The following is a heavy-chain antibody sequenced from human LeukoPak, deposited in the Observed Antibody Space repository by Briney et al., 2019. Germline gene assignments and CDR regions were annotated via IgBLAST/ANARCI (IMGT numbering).Heavy chain of an antibody. CDR1: EFTFSSYI. J-gene: IGHJ6*02. V-gene: IGHV3-30*18. D-gene: IGHD3-3*01. CDR2: ISYDGSNK. Sequence: GRSLRLSCAASEFTFSSYIMHWVRQAPGKGLEWVAVISYDGSNKYYADSVKGRFTISRDNSKNTLYLQMNSLRAEDTAVYYCAKEYYDFWSGRHSMDVWGQGTTVTVSS. CDR3: AKEYYDFWSGRHSMDV.